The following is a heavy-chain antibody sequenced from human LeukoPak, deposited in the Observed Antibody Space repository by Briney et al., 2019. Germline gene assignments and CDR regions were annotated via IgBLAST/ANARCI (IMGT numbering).Heavy chain of an antibody. Sequence: GGSVRLSCEASGFSFRASSVNWVRQAPGKGLEWLAYIANDDDTTFYADSVTGRFTLSKDKAKNLVYLQMNSLRDDDTAVYYCAKIKGPSLPTCYMDVWGSGTTVTVSS. CDR2: IANDDDTT. J-gene: IGHJ6*03. CDR1: GFSFRASS. V-gene: IGHV3-48*02. D-gene: IGHD5-24*01. CDR3: AKIKGPSLPTCYMDV.